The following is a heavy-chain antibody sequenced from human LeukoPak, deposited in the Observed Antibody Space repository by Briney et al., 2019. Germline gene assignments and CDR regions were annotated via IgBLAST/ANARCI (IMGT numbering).Heavy chain of an antibody. J-gene: IGHJ4*02. CDR3: ARDDDNNWNYHY. CDR2: ISGSGSTI. Sequence: GGSLRLSCAASGFTFSDYYMSWIRQAPGKGLEWVSYISGSGSTIYYADSVKGRFTISRDNAKNSLYLQMNSLRAEDTAVYYCARDDDNNWNYHYWGQGTLVTVSS. D-gene: IGHD1-7*01. V-gene: IGHV3-11*01. CDR1: GFTFSDYY.